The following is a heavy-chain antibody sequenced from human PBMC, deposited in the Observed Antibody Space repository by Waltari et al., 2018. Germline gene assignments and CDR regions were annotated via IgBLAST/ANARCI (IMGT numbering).Heavy chain of an antibody. J-gene: IGHJ5*02. V-gene: IGHV4-61*02. CDR1: GGSISSGSYY. CDR2: IYTIGST. D-gene: IGHD3-3*01. CDR3: ARDTSGDFWSGYYTRNWFDP. Sequence: QVQLQESGPGLVKPSQTLSLTCTVSGGSISSGSYYWSWIRQPAGKGLEWIGRIYTIGSTNYNPSLKSRVTISVDTSKNQFSLKLSSVTAADTAVYYCARDTSGDFWSGYYTRNWFDPWGQGTLVTVSS.